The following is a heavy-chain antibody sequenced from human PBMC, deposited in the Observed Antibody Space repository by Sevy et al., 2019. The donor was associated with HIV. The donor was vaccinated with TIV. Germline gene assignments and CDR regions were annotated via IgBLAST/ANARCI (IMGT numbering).Heavy chain of an antibody. Sequence: GGSLRLSCAASGFTVSSSYMTWVRQPPGKGLEWVSVIYSGGSTYYADSVKGRFTISRDNSKNTLYLQMNNLRADDTAVYYCARGRAVLGAVAINWFDPWGQGALVTVSS. CDR1: GFTVSSSY. V-gene: IGHV3-53*01. CDR2: IYSGGST. D-gene: IGHD1-26*01. J-gene: IGHJ5*02. CDR3: ARGRAVLGAVAINWFDP.